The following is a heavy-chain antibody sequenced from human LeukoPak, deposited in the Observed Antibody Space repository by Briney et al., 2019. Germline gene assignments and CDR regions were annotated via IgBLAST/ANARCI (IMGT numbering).Heavy chain of an antibody. J-gene: IGHJ4*02. CDR1: GFTFSSYE. Sequence: PGGSLRLSCAASGFTFSSYEMNWVRQAPGKGLEWVSYISSSGRTTYYADSVKGRFTISRDNAKNSLFLQMDSLRADDTAVYYCARVTELAAFDYWGQGTLVTVSS. D-gene: IGHD3-10*01. CDR2: ISSSGRTT. V-gene: IGHV3-48*03. CDR3: ARVTELAAFDY.